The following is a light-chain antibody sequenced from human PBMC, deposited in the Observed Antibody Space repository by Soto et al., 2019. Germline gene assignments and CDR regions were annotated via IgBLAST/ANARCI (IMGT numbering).Light chain of an antibody. Sequence: ILRTQSPASLSVSPGERATLSCRASQNIYSNIAWYQHRPGQAPRLLIYRASTRATGVPARFSGSGSGTEFTLTISSLQSEDFTVYSCLQYHNLWAFGQGTKVEIK. J-gene: IGKJ1*01. CDR2: RAS. CDR1: QNIYSN. CDR3: LQYHNLWA. V-gene: IGKV3-15*01.